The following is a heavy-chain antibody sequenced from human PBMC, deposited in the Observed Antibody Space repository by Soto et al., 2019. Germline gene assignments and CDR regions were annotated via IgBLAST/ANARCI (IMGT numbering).Heavy chain of an antibody. D-gene: IGHD6-13*01. CDR3: AREKVGASIAAAGYYYYGMDV. V-gene: IGHV1-2*04. CDR2: INPNSGGT. Sequence: GASVKVSCKASGYTFTGYYMHWVRQAPGQGLEWMGWINPNSGGTNYAQKFQGWVTMTRDTSISTAYMELSRLRSDDTAVYYCAREKVGASIAAAGYYYYGMDVWGQGTTVTVSS. J-gene: IGHJ6*02. CDR1: GYTFTGYY.